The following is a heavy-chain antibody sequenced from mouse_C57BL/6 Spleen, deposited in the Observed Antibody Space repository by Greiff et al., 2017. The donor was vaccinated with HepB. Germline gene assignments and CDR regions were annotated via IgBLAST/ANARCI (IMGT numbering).Heavy chain of an antibody. V-gene: IGHV1-26*01. CDR1: GYTFTDYY. CDR2: INPNNGGT. Sequence: VQLQQSGPELVKPGASVKISCKASGYTFTDYYMNWVKQSHGKSLEWIGDINPNNGGTSYNQKFKGKATLTVDKSSSTAYMELRSLTSEDSAVYYCARSYDYVFAYWGQGTLVTVSA. J-gene: IGHJ3*01. CDR3: ARSYDYVFAY. D-gene: IGHD2-4*01.